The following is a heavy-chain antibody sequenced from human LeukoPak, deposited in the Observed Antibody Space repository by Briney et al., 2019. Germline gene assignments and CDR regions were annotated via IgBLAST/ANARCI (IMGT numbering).Heavy chain of an antibody. CDR2: IYYSGST. CDR3: ARAAVWPTTYYYYMDV. Sequence: SETLSLTCTVSGGSISSYYWSWIRQPPGKGLEWIGYIYYSGSTNYNPSLKSRVTISVDTSKNQFSLKPSSVTAADTAVYYCARAAVWPTTYYYYMDVWGKGTTVTISS. D-gene: IGHD1-14*01. J-gene: IGHJ6*03. V-gene: IGHV4-59*01. CDR1: GGSISSYY.